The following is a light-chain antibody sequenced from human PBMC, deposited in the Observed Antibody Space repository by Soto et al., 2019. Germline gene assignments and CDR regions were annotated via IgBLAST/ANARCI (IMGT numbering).Light chain of an antibody. J-gene: IGLJ2*01. CDR2: NDN. CDR1: SSNIGSRT. Sequence: QSVLTQPPSASATPGQRVTISCSGSSSNIGSRTVNWYQQLPGSAPKLLVYNDNQRPSEVPDRFSGSKSGTSASLAISGLQSEDEADYYCAAWDDSLHVIFGGGTKLTVL. V-gene: IGLV1-44*01. CDR3: AAWDDSLHVI.